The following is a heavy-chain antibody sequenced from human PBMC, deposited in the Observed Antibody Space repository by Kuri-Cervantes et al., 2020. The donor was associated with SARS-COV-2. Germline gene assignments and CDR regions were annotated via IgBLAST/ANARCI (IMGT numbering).Heavy chain of an antibody. Sequence: GESLKISCAASGFTVSSNYMSWVRQAPGKGLEWVSVIYSGGSTYYADSVKGRFTISRDNSKNTLYLQMNSLRAEDTAVYYCARAGPTYGDYVGTDYYYYGMDVWGQGTTVTVSS. CDR1: GFTVSSNY. J-gene: IGHJ6*02. CDR3: ARAGPTYGDYVGTDYYYYGMDV. CDR2: IYSGGST. V-gene: IGHV3-66*01. D-gene: IGHD4-17*01.